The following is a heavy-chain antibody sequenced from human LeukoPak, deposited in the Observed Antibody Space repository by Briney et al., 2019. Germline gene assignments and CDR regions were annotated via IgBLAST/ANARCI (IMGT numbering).Heavy chain of an antibody. V-gene: IGHV4-39*02. CDR1: GGSISSSSYY. J-gene: IGHJ3*01. CDR3: ARETGNCVNDCYRTRDGAFDC. D-gene: IGHD2-21*01. CDR2: IYYSGST. Sequence: SETLSLTCTVSGGSISSSSYYWGWIRQPPGKGLEWIGSIYYSGSTYYNPSLKSRVTISVDTSKNQFSLKLSSVTAADTAVYCCARETGNCVNDCYRTRDGAFDCWRQGTMVTVSS.